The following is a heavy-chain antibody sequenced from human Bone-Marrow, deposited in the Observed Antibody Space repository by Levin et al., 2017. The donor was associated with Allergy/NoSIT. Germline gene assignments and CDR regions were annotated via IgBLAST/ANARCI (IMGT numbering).Heavy chain of an antibody. Sequence: PSQTLSLTCTVSGASISSFYWSWFRQPPGKGLEWIGYIYYSGSTNYSPSLKSRVSMSADMSRNQVYLTMSSVTAADTAVYYCARQAVPAAMNGFDSWGQGTLVTVSS. CDR3: ARQAVPAAMNGFDS. V-gene: IGHV4-59*08. CDR2: IYYSGST. J-gene: IGHJ5*01. CDR1: GASISSFY. D-gene: IGHD2-2*01.